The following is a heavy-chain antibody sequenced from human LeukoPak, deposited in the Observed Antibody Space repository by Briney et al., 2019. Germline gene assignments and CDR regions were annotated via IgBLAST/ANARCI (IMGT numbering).Heavy chain of an antibody. D-gene: IGHD2-15*01. Sequence: SETLSLTCAVYGGSFSGYYWSCIRDPPRKGLEWIGEINHSGSTNYNPSLKSRVTLSVDTSKKPISLKLSSVTAAGTAVYYWARGPVDIVVVVAATPLVWFDPWGQGTLVTVSS. J-gene: IGHJ5*02. CDR1: GGSFSGYY. CDR3: ARGPVDIVVVVAATPLVWFDP. CDR2: INHSGST. V-gene: IGHV4-34*01.